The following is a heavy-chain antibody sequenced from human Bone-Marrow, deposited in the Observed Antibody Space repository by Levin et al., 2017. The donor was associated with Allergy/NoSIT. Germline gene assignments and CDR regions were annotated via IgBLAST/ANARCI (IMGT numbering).Heavy chain of an antibody. CDR3: ARSISWNRRSYYDYGMDV. Sequence: PSETLSLTCAISGDSVSSNSAAWNWIRQSPSRGLEWLGRTYYRSKWYNDYAVSVKSRITINPDTSKNQFSLQLNSVTPEDTAVYYCARSISWNRRSYYDYGMDVWGQGTTVTVSS. CDR2: TYYRSKWYN. D-gene: IGHD1-1*01. V-gene: IGHV6-1*01. J-gene: IGHJ6*02. CDR1: GDSVSSNSAA.